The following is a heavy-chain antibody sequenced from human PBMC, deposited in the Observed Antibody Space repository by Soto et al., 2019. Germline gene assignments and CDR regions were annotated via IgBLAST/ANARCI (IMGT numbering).Heavy chain of an antibody. D-gene: IGHD3-3*01. Sequence: HPGGSLRLSCAASGFTFNNFAMNWVRQAPGKGLEWVSSISGSGGTTYYEDSVKGRFTISRDNSKNTLFLVMNSLRAEDSAVYYCAKAGFNDFWRDSSYYHFYGMDVWGQGTTVTVSS. CDR3: AKAGFNDFWRDSSYYHFYGMDV. V-gene: IGHV3-23*01. J-gene: IGHJ6*02. CDR1: GFTFNNFA. CDR2: ISGSGGTT.